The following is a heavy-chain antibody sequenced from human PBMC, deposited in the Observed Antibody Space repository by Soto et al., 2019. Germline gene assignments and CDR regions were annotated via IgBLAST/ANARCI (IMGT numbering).Heavy chain of an antibody. CDR3: ARDAHDYGGYGGAFDI. CDR2: TRNKANRYTT. D-gene: IGHD4-17*01. CDR1: GFTFSSYS. V-gene: IGHV3-72*01. J-gene: IGHJ3*02. Sequence: GGSLRLSCAASGFTFSSYSMNWVRQAPGKGLEWVGRTRNKANRYTTEYAASVKGRFTISRDDSKDSLYLQMNSLKTDDTAVYYCARDAHDYGGYGGAFDIWGQGTMVTVSS.